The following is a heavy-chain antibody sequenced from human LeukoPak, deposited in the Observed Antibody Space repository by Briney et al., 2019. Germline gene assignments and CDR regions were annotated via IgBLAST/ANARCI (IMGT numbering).Heavy chain of an antibody. Sequence: SVKVSCKASGFTFRSSAIQWVRQARGQRLEWIGWIVVGSGKTNYARKFQERVTITRDMSTSTAHMELSSLRSEDTAVYYCAAELDDDILTGYSQPWGQGTLVTVSS. CDR2: IVVGSGKT. D-gene: IGHD3-9*01. V-gene: IGHV1-58*02. CDR3: AAELDDDILTGYSQP. CDR1: GFTFRSSA. J-gene: IGHJ5*02.